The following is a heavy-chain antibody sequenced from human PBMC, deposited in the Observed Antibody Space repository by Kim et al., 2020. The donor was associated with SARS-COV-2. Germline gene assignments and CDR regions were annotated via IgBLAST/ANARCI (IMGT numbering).Heavy chain of an antibody. V-gene: IGHV4-61*02. CDR1: GGSISSGSYY. Sequence: SETLSLTCTVSGGSISSGSYYWSWIRQPAGKGLEWIGRIYTSGSTNYNPSLKSRVTISVDTSKNQFSLKLSSVTAADTAVYYCARSLGYCSGGSCYWFDPWGQGTLVTVSS. CDR2: IYTSGST. D-gene: IGHD2-15*01. CDR3: ARSLGYCSGGSCYWFDP. J-gene: IGHJ5*02.